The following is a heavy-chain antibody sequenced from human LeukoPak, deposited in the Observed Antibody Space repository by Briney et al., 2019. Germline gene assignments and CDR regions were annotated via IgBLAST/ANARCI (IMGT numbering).Heavy chain of an antibody. D-gene: IGHD6-19*01. CDR2: IYYSGST. CDR1: GGSISSSSYY. CDR3: ARLTPARYSGWSFDY. V-gene: IGHV4-39*07. Sequence: PSETLSLTCTVSGGSISSSSYYWGWIRQPPGKGLEWIGSIYYSGSTYYNPSLKSRVTISVDTSKNQFSLKLSSVTAADTAVYYCARLTPARYSGWSFDYWGQGTLVTVSS. J-gene: IGHJ4*02.